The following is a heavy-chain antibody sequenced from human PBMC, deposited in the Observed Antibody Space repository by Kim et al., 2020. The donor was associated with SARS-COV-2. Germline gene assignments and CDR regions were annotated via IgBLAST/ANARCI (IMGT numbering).Heavy chain of an antibody. J-gene: IGHJ4*02. CDR3: AKDNNFGVVVTSHYFDY. D-gene: IGHD2-21*02. V-gene: IGHV3-33*06. Sequence: VKGRFTSSRDNAKNTRYLQLNSLRAEDTAVYYCAKDNNFGVVVTSHYFDYWGQGTLVTVSS.